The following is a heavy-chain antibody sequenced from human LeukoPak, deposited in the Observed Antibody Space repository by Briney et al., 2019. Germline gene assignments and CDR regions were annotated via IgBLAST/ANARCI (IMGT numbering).Heavy chain of an antibody. CDR3: ARDSNCVNYYGSGSYFDY. Sequence: SETLSLTCTVSGGSISSYFWSWIRQPAGKGLEWIGRIYTSGSTNYNPSLRSRVTMSVDTSKNQFSLKLSSVTAADTAVYYCARDSNCVNYYGSGSYFDYWGQGTLVTVSS. D-gene: IGHD3-10*01. CDR2: IYTSGST. V-gene: IGHV4-4*07. CDR1: GGSISSYF. J-gene: IGHJ4*02.